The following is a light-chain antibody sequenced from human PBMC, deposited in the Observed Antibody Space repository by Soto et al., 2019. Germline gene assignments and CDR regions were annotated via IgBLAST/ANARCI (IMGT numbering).Light chain of an antibody. CDR2: DVS. Sequence: QSVDTPPASMSGSPGQSVTISCAGTSNDIGGYNYVSWYQHHPGTAPKLIIYDVSSRPSGVSHRLSGSKSGNTASLTISGLQAEDEADYYCSSFSVASPLFGTGTKVTVL. CDR3: SSFSVASPL. J-gene: IGLJ1*01. V-gene: IGLV2-14*01. CDR1: SNDIGGYNY.